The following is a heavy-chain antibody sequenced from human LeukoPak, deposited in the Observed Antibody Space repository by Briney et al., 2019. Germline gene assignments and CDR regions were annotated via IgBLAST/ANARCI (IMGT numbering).Heavy chain of an antibody. CDR1: GYSFTSYW. Sequence: GESLKISCKGSGYSFTSYWIGWVRQMPGKGLEWMGIICPGDSDTRYSPSFQGQVTISADKSISTAYLQWSSLKASDTAMYYCARYRRLPGYYFDYWGQGTLVTVSS. J-gene: IGHJ4*02. V-gene: IGHV5-51*01. D-gene: IGHD6-25*01. CDR2: ICPGDSDT. CDR3: ARYRRLPGYYFDY.